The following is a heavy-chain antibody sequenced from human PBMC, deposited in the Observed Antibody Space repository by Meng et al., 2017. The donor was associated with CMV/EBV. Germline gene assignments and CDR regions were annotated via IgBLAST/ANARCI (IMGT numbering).Heavy chain of an antibody. Sequence: WGSLRLSCAASGFTFSSYSMHWVRQAPGKGLEWVAVISYDGSNKYYADPVKGRFTISRDNSKNTLYLQMNSLRAEDTAVYYCARFPYYDFWSGYYTWVGGPPNSIDYWGQGTLVTVSS. J-gene: IGHJ4*02. CDR1: GFTFSSYS. V-gene: IGHV3-30-3*01. CDR3: ARFPYYDFWSGYYTWVGGPPNSIDY. CDR2: ISYDGSNK. D-gene: IGHD3-3*01.